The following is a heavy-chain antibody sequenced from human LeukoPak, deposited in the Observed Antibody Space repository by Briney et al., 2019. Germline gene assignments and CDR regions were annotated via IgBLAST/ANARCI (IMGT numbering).Heavy chain of an antibody. D-gene: IGHD4-23*01. V-gene: IGHV4-30-4*01. CDR2: IYYSGST. CDR3: ARDLLNEGNHLDY. J-gene: IGHJ4*02. Sequence: SETLSLTCTVSGGSISSGDYYWSWIRQPPGKGLEWIGYIYYSGSTYYNPSLKSRVTISVDTSKNQFSLKLSSVTAADTAVYYCARDLLNEGNHLDYWGQGTLVIVSS. CDR1: GGSISSGDYY.